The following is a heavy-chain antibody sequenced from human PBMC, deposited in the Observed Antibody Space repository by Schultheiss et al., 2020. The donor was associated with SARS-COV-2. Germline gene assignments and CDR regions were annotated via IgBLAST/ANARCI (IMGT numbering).Heavy chain of an antibody. V-gene: IGHV4-59*01. Sequence: SETLSLTCTVSSGSLIPYYWTWIRQPPGKGLEQVGNIYYTGITKYSPSLKSRITISVDTSKKQFSLRLGSVTAADTAVYFCARATRVESLFSVRGGSFDFWGRGALVTVSS. D-gene: IGHD5-24*01. CDR1: SGSLIPYY. CDR2: IYYTGIT. J-gene: IGHJ4*02. CDR3: ARATRVESLFSVRGGSFDF.